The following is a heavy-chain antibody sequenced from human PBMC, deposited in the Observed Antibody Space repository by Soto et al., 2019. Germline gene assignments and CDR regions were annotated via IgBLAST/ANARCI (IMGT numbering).Heavy chain of an antibody. CDR2: IYHSGST. V-gene: IGHV4-4*02. CDR1: GGSIRTNNW. CDR3: AREKGLGTDVGFDY. Sequence: QMQLQESGPGRVKPSETLSLTCAVSGGSIRTNNWGMWVRQAPGQGLEWIGEIYHSGSTNYNPSLKSRVTMSVDNSNNKFNVNLSSETAADTALYYCAREKGLGTDVGFDYWGQGTQVTVSS. D-gene: IGHD3-16*01. J-gene: IGHJ4*02.